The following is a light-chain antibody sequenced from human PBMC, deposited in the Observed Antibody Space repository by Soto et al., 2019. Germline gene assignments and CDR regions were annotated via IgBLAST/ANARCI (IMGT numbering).Light chain of an antibody. CDR2: DVS. V-gene: IGLV2-14*01. J-gene: IGLJ1*01. Sequence: QSVLTQPASVSGSPGQSITISCTGTSSDVGGYNYVSWYQQHPGKAPKLMIYDVSNRPSGVSNRFSGSKSGNTASLTISGLQAEDEADYYCAAWDDSLSASYVFGTGTKVTVL. CDR1: SSDVGGYNY. CDR3: AAWDDSLSASYV.